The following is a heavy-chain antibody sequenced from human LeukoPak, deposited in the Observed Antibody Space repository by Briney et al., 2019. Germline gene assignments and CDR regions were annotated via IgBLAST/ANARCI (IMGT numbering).Heavy chain of an antibody. CDR3: TRATFDNEPFDY. J-gene: IGHJ4*02. Sequence: GGSLRLSCTASGFNLNKFNMVWVRQTPGKALEYLSAISGSGYDVFYAKSAKGRFTISRDNSKNTLFPEVDSLRPEDTGVYYCTRATFDNEPFDYWGQGALVTVSS. CDR1: GFNLNKFN. V-gene: IGHV3-64*01. D-gene: IGHD2-8*01. CDR2: ISGSGYDV.